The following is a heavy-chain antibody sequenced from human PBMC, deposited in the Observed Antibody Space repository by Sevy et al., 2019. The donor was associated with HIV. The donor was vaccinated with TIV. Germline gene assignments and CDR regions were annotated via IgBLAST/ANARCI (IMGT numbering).Heavy chain of an antibody. CDR2: ISSSSSYI. J-gene: IGHJ6*02. D-gene: IGHD2-15*01. CDR3: ARTAYCSGGSCYYYYGMDV. CDR1: GFTFSSYS. Sequence: GGSLRLSCAASGFTFSSYSMNWVRQAPGKGLEWVSSISSSSSYIYYADSVKGRFTISRDNAKNSLYLQMNSLRAEETAVYYCARTAYCSGGSCYYYYGMDVWGQGTTVTVSS. V-gene: IGHV3-21*01.